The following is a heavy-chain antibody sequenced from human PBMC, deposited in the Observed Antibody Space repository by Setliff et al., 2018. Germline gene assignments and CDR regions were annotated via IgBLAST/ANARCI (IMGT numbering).Heavy chain of an antibody. CDR2: IIGSGIST. Sequence: LKISCAASGFSFSSYAMSWVRQAPGQGLEWVSSIIGSGISTYYADSVQGRFTISRDNHKNTLYLQMNSLRVEDTAIYYCAKSPHDFWSGRVFFDYWGQGILVTVSS. D-gene: IGHD3-3*01. CDR3: AKSPHDFWSGRVFFDY. CDR1: GFSFSSYA. V-gene: IGHV3-23*01. J-gene: IGHJ4*01.